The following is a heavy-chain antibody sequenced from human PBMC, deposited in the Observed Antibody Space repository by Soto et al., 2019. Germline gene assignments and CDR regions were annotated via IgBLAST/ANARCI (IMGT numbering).Heavy chain of an antibody. CDR1: VDTFSSHS. Sequence: VQLMQSGAEVKKPGSSVKVSCKASVDTFSSHSINWGRQAPGQGLDWMGDVNSLFGTASYAHNFKGIVTIPADQSTSTDYMELNSMRSDAAAVYYCARAVGLGDLYAALLAWGQGTLVTVSS. V-gene: IGHV1-69*01. CDR3: ARAVGLGDLYAALLA. CDR2: VNSLFGTA. J-gene: IGHJ1*01. D-gene: IGHD2-21*02.